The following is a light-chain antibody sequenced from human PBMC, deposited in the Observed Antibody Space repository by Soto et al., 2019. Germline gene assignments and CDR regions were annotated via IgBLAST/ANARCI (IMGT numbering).Light chain of an antibody. CDR1: SDDGGGNNY. CDR2: EVS. J-gene: IGLJ1*01. V-gene: IGLV2-8*01. CDR3: CSRADDNSFG. Sequence: QSVLTQPPSASGSLGQSVTISCTGTSDDGGGNNYVSWYQQPPGKAPKIMIYEVSKRPSGVPERFSGSKSGNTASLPVSGLEAEYGASYYCCSRADDNSFGFGTGTKLTVL.